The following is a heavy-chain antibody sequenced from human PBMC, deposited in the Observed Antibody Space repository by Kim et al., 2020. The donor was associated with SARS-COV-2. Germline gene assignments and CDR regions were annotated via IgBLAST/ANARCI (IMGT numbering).Heavy chain of an antibody. Sequence: LQGRVTMTTDTSTSTAYMELRSLRSDDTAVYYCARGSRGVAAAVGDAFDIWGQGTMVTVSS. CDR3: ARGSRGVAAAVGDAFDI. J-gene: IGHJ3*02. D-gene: IGHD3-10*01. V-gene: IGHV1-18*01.